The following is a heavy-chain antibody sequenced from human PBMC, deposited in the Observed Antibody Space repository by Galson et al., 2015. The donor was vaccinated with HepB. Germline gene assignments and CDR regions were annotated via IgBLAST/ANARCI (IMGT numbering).Heavy chain of an antibody. J-gene: IGHJ6*02. CDR3: ARYPRGDCGGSDCYESRHGMDV. CDR1: GFPFSDFY. CDR2: ISTTSSYT. Sequence: SLRLSCAASGFPFSDFYMTWIRQAPGKGLEWISYISTTSSYTRYAASVQGRFTISRDNAKSSLYLRMSGLRVEDTAIYYCARYPRGDCGGSDCYESRHGMDVWGQWTTVTVSS. V-gene: IGHV3-11*03. D-gene: IGHD2-21*02.